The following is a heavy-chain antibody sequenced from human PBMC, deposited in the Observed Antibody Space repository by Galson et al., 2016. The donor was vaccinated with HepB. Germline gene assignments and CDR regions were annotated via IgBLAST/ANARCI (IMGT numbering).Heavy chain of an antibody. Sequence: SLRLSCAASGFTVSSSYMNWVRQAPGKGLEWVSTIYSGGTTYYADSVKGRFTISRDTSKNTLYLQMNSLRAEDTAVYYCAGGPAPGYSAHWGQGTLVSVSS. V-gene: IGHV3-53*01. CDR3: AGGPAPGYSAH. CDR1: GFTVSSSY. J-gene: IGHJ4*02. CDR2: IYSGGTT. D-gene: IGHD6-13*01.